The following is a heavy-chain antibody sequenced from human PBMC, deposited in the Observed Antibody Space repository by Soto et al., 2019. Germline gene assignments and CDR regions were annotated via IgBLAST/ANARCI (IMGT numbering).Heavy chain of an antibody. V-gene: IGHV4-31*03. CDR2: IYYSGST. CDR3: ARALNIVGATSFDY. CDR1: GGSISSGGYY. D-gene: IGHD1-26*01. J-gene: IGHJ4*02. Sequence: SETLSLTFTVSGGSISSGGYYWSWIRQHPGKGLEWIGYIYYSGSTYYNPSLKSRVTISVDTSKNQFSLKLSSVTAADTAVYYCARALNIVGATSFDYWGQGTLVTVSS.